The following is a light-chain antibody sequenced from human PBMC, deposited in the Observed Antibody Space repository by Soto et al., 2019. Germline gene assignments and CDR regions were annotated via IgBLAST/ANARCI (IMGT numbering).Light chain of an antibody. CDR2: GAT. J-gene: IGKJ3*01. Sequence: EIVLTQSPGTLSASPGERATLSCRASQSVSGNYLAWYQQKLGQAPRLLIYGATSRATGIPDRFSGSVSGTDFTLTISRLEPEDFAVYDCQQYGRSATFTVGPGPKVDIK. CDR3: QQYGRSATFT. V-gene: IGKV3-20*01. CDR1: QSVSGNY.